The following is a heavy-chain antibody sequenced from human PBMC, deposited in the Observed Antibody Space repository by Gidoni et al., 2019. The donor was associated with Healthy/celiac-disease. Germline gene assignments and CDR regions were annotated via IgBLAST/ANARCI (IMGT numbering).Heavy chain of an antibody. CDR2: ISAYNGNT. CDR3: ARGVYCTNGVCYTFHRGGYGMDV. J-gene: IGHJ6*02. V-gene: IGHV1-18*04. CDR1: GYTFTRYG. Sequence: QVQLVQSGAEVKKPGASVKVSCKASGYTFTRYGIRWVRQAPGQGLEWMGWISAYNGNTNYEQKLQGRVTMTTDTSTSTAYMELRSLRSDDTAVYYCARGVYCTNGVCYTFHRGGYGMDVWGQGTTVTVSS. D-gene: IGHD2-8*01.